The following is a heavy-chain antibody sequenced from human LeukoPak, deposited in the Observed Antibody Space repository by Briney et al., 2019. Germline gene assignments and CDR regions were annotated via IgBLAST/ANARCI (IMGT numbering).Heavy chain of an antibody. V-gene: IGHV4-38-2*02. CDR3: ARDSRALELRGSHLNDNFDY. J-gene: IGHJ4*02. CDR2: IYHRGST. Sequence: SETLSLTCTVSGYSISSGYYWGWIRQPPGKGLEWIGSIYHRGSTYYNPSLKSRVTISVDTSKNQFSLKLSSVTAADTAVYYCARDSRALELRGSHLNDNFDYWGQGTLVTVSS. D-gene: IGHD1-7*01. CDR1: GYSISSGYY.